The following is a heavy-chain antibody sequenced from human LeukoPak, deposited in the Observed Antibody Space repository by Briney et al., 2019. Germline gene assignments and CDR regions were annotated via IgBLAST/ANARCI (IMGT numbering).Heavy chain of an antibody. V-gene: IGHV4-59*01. CDR2: IYYSGST. Sequence: SETLSLTCIVSGGSINNYYWSWIRQPPGKGLEWIGYIYYSGSTNYNPSLKSRVTISVDTSKNQFSLKLSSVTAADTAVYYCARGSGWYLHWGQGTLVTVSS. J-gene: IGHJ4*02. CDR1: GGSINNYY. D-gene: IGHD6-19*01. CDR3: ARGSGWYLH.